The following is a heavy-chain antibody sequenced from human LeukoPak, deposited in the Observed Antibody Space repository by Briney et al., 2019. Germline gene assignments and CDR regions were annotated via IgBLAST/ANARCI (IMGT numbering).Heavy chain of an antibody. Sequence: GGSLRLSCAASGFTFSNYAMTWVRQAPGKGLEWVSSISGSGDSTYYADSVKGRFTISRDNSRRTLYLQMNSLRAEDTAVYYCARVESSSNIDWGQGTLVTVSS. CDR2: ISGSGDST. CDR1: GFTFSNYA. J-gene: IGHJ4*02. CDR3: ARVESSSNID. V-gene: IGHV3-23*01. D-gene: IGHD6-13*01.